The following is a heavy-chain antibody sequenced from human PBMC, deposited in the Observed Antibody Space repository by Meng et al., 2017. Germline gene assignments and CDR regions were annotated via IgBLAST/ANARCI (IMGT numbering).Heavy chain of an antibody. V-gene: IGHV3-21*01. CDR1: GFTFSDYY. J-gene: IGHJ4*02. D-gene: IGHD3-22*01. CDR3: ARDPAYYYDSSGYNDY. CDR2: ISSSSSYI. Sequence: GESLKISCAASGFTFSDYYMNWVRQAPGKGLEWVSSISSSSSYIYHADSVKGRFTIPRDNAKKSLYLQMNSLRDKDTAVYYCARDPAYYYDSSGYNDYWGQGTLVNVSS.